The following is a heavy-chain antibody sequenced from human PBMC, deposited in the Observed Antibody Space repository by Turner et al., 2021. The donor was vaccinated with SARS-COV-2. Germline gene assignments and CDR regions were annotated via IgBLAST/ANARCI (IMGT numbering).Heavy chain of an antibody. J-gene: IGHJ4*02. CDR3: ARDLNSVYGDYTG. CDR1: GGTFSNYA. Sequence: QVQLVQSAAAVKKPGSSVRVSCKASGGTFSNYAISWVRQAPGQGLEWMEGIIPILAIANYAQMFKGRVTITADKSTSLASMDLSSLRSEDSAVYYCARDLNSVYGDYTGWGQGTLVTVSS. D-gene: IGHD4-17*01. CDR2: IIPILAIA. V-gene: IGHV1-69*09.